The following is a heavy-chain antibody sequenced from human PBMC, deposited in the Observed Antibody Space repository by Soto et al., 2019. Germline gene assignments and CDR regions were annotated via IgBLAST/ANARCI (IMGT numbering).Heavy chain of an antibody. CDR3: RFEDFWSGYYKDY. D-gene: IGHD3-3*01. J-gene: IGHJ4*02. V-gene: IGHV3-73*01. Sequence: GGSLRLSCAASGFTFSGSAMHWVRQASGKGLEWVGLIRSKANSYATAYAASVKGRFTISRDDSKNTAYLQMNSLKTEDTAVYYCRFEDFWSGYYKDYWGQGTLVTVSS. CDR1: GFTFSGSA. CDR2: IRSKANSYAT.